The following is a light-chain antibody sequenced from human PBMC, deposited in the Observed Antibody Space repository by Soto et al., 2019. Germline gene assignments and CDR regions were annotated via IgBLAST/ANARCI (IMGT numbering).Light chain of an antibody. CDR2: EVY. Sequence: QSVLTQPASVSGSPGQSITISCTGTSTDIGGYSYVSWYQQHPGKAPKLIIYEVYNRPSGVSNRFSGSKSGSTASLTISGLRSEDEADYYCAAWDDSLSGVVFGGGTQLTVL. CDR3: AAWDDSLSGVV. CDR1: STDIGGYSY. J-gene: IGLJ2*01. V-gene: IGLV2-14*01.